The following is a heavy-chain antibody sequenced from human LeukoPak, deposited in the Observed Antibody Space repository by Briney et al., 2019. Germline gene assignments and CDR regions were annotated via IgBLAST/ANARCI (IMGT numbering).Heavy chain of an antibody. Sequence: ASVKVSCKASGYTFTIYAMHWVRQAPGQRLEWMGWINAGNGNTKYSQKFQGRVTITRDTSASTAYMELSSLRSEDTAAYYCARAPAELVFDYWGQGTLVTVSS. V-gene: IGHV1-3*01. D-gene: IGHD3-10*01. CDR1: GYTFTIYA. CDR3: ARAPAELVFDY. J-gene: IGHJ4*02. CDR2: INAGNGNT.